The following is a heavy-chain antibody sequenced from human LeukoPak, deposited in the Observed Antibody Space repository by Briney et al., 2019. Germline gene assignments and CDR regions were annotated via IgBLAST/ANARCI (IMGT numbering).Heavy chain of an antibody. CDR1: GFTFSSFC. J-gene: IGHJ6*04. CDR3: AKGTEHYDILTGFYYYYGMDV. D-gene: IGHD3-9*01. V-gene: IGHV3-30*18. Sequence: GGSLRLSCAASGFTFSSFCMHWVRQAPGKGLEWVAVISYGGSNKYYADSVTGRFTVSRDNSKTMLFLQMNSLRAEDTAVYYCAKGTEHYDILTGFYYYYGMDVWGKGTTVTVSS. CDR2: ISYGGSNK.